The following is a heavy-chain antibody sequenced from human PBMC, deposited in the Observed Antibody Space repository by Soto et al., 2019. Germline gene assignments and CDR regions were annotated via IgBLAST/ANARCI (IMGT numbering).Heavy chain of an antibody. CDR2: ISAYNGNT. CDR3: ARDRHGSSGYYYVGAFDI. Sequence: ASVKVSCKASGYTFTSYGISWVRQAPGQGLEWMGWISAYNGNTNYAQKLQGRVTMTTDTSTSTAYMELRSLRSDDTAVYYCARDRHGSSGYYYVGAFDIWGQGTMVTVSS. D-gene: IGHD3-22*01. CDR1: GYTFTSYG. V-gene: IGHV1-18*01. J-gene: IGHJ3*02.